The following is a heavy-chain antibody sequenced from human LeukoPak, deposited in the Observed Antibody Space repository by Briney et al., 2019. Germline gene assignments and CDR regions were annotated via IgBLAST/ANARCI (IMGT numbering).Heavy chain of an antibody. Sequence: GGSLRLSCAASGFTFNSYAMSWLRQAPGQGLEWVSAISGSDGSTSYADSVKVRFTISRDNSKNTLYLQMNSLRAEDTAVYYCAKDLTAYCGGDCYSGGYFDYWGQGTLVTVSS. D-gene: IGHD2-21*02. CDR3: AKDLTAYCGGDCYSGGYFDY. J-gene: IGHJ4*02. V-gene: IGHV3-23*01. CDR2: ISGSDGST. CDR1: GFTFNSYA.